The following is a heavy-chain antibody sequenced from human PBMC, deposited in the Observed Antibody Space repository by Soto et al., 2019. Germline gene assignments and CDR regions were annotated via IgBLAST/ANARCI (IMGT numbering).Heavy chain of an antibody. CDR3: ARIPGYWVFSNYYYGVECDLFSF. CDR2: IDWDDDK. D-gene: IGHD2-15*01. J-gene: IGHJ4*01. V-gene: IGHV2-70*11. Sequence: SGPTLVNPTQTLTLTCTFSGLSLSTSGMCVTWIRQPPGKALEWLARIDWDDDKYYTTSMKTRLTISKDTSKNQVVLTMTNMDPVDPPTYSCARIPGYWVFSNYYYGVECDLFSFWAQGTLVTIP. CDR1: GLSLSTSGMC.